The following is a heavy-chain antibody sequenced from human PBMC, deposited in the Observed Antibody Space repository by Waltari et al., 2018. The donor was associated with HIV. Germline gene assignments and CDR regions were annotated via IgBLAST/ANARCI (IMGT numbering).Heavy chain of an antibody. CDR2: ISGSGGST. V-gene: IGHV3-23*01. CDR3: AKDNRDPLGTLWY. D-gene: IGHD2-21*01. Sequence: EVQLLESGGGLVQPGGSLRLSCAASGFTFSSYATSWVRQAPGKGLEGLSFISGSGGSTYYADSLKGRFTISRDNAKNTLYLQMNSLRAEDTAVYYCAKDNRDPLGTLWYWGQGTLVTVSS. J-gene: IGHJ4*02. CDR1: GFTFSSYA.